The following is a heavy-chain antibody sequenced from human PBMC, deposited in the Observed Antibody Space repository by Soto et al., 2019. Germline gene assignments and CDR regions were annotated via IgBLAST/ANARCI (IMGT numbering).Heavy chain of an antibody. CDR1: DFTFRTYT. CDR2: INVDGSYI. Sequence: PGGSLRLSCVASDFTFRTYTMHWVRQAPGKGPQWVSSINVDGSYIYSADSLKGRFTVSRDNAKNSLYLQMNSLRVEDTAMYYCATEGDFLIGYVWGQGTMVTVSS. CDR3: ATEGDFLIGYV. V-gene: IGHV3-21*01. D-gene: IGHD2-21*02. J-gene: IGHJ3*01.